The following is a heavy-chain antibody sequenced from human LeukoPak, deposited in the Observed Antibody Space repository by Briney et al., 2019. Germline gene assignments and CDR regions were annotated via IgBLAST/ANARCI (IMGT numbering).Heavy chain of an antibody. Sequence: GGSLRLSCVASGFTFSDYSLNWVHQAPGKGLEWISYIGISSGNTKYADSVKGRFTISGDNAKNSLYLQMNSLRVEDTAVYYCVRDHNYAFDNWGQGTLVTVSS. J-gene: IGHJ4*02. CDR2: IGISSGNT. V-gene: IGHV3-48*04. CDR3: VRDHNYAFDN. D-gene: IGHD1-1*01. CDR1: GFTFSDYS.